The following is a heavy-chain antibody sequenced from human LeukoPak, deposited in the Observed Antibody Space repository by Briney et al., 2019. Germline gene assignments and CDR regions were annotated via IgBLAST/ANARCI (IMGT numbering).Heavy chain of an antibody. J-gene: IGHJ6*03. D-gene: IGHD2-15*01. CDR3: ARSVEGYCSGGSCYSYYYYMDV. CDR1: GGSISSYH. V-gene: IGHV4-59*01. CDR2: IYYSGST. Sequence: SETLSLTCTVSGGSISSYHWSWIRQPPGKGLEWIGYIYYSGSTNYNPSLKSRVTISVDTSKNQFSLKLSSVTAADTAVYYCARSVEGYCSGGSCYSYYYYMDVWGKGTTVTVS.